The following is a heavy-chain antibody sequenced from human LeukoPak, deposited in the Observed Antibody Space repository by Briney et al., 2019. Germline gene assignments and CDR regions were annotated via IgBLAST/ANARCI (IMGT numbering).Heavy chain of an antibody. D-gene: IGHD6-6*01. CDR3: ARSSYSSSSSV. CDR1: GFPFRGFW. Sequence: GGSLRLSWAVSGFPFRGFWRIWSGRAPGKGREWVASINSDGSEGYYADVVKGRFTISRDNAKNSLYLQINSLRAEDTAVYYCARSSYSSSSSVWGQGTMVTVSS. J-gene: IGHJ3*01. CDR2: INSDGSEG. V-gene: IGHV3-7*03.